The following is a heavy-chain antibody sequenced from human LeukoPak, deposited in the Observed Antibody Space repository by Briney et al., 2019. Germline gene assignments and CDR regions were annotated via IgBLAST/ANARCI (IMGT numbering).Heavy chain of an antibody. CDR1: GYTFTSYD. D-gene: IGHD2-15*01. CDR2: ISAYNGDT. V-gene: IGHV1-18*01. CDR3: ARDTPVYCSGGSCYSHLSYYYGMDV. Sequence: AASVKVSCKASGYTFTSYDINWVRQAPGQGLEWLGWISAYNGDTNYAQELQGRVTLTTDTSTSTAYMELRSLRFDDTAVYYCARDTPVYCSGGSCYSHLSYYYGMDVWGQGTTVTVSS. J-gene: IGHJ6*02.